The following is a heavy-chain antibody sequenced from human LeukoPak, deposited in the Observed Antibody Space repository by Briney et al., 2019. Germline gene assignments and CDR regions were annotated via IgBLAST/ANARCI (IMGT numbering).Heavy chain of an antibody. V-gene: IGHV3-30-3*01. CDR1: GFTFSSYA. J-gene: IGHJ4*02. CDR2: ISYDGSNK. D-gene: IGHD5-18*01. CDR3: ARSVDTGAIDY. Sequence: GGSLRLSCAASGFTFSSYAMHWVRQAPGKGLEWVAVISYDGSNKYYADSVKGRFTISRDNSKNTLYLQMNSLRAEDTAVYYCARSVDTGAIDYWGQGTLVTVSS.